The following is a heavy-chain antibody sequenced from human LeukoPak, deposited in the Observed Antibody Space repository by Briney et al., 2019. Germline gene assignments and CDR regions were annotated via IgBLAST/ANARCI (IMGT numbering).Heavy chain of an antibody. J-gene: IGHJ4*02. CDR3: ARPGVPAAIFH. CDR2: INHSGST. Sequence: SETLSLTCAVYGGSFSVYYWSWIRQPPGKGLEWIGEINHSGSTNYNPSLKSRVTISVDTSKNQFSLKLSSVTAADTAVYYCARPGVPAAIFHWGQGTLVTVSS. V-gene: IGHV4-34*01. D-gene: IGHD2-2*01. CDR1: GGSFSVYY.